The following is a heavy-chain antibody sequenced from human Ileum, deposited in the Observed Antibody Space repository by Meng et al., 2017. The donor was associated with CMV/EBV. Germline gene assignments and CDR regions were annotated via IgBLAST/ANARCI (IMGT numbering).Heavy chain of an antibody. Sequence: CAASGFNFSSYAMHWVRQAPGKGLEWVAVISYDGSNKYYADSVKGRFTISRDNSKNTLYLQMNSLRAEDTAVYYCAREGPVVPAVLDYWGQGTLVTVSS. D-gene: IGHD2-2*01. CDR3: AREGPVVPAVLDY. CDR2: ISYDGSNK. V-gene: IGHV3-30*04. J-gene: IGHJ4*02. CDR1: GFNFSSYA.